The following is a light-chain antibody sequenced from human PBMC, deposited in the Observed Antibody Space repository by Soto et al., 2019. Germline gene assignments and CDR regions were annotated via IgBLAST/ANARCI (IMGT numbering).Light chain of an antibody. CDR2: GAS. Sequence: EMVMTQSPATLSVSPGESATLSCRASQNISNNLAWYQQKPGQSPRLLIYGASTRATGIPARFSGSGSGTEFTLTISSLQSEDFAVYYCQQYNNWPLPFGGGTKVEIK. CDR3: QQYNNWPLP. J-gene: IGKJ4*01. V-gene: IGKV3-15*01. CDR1: QNISNN.